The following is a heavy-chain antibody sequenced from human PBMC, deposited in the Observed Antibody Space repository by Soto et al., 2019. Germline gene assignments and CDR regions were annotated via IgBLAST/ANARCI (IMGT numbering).Heavy chain of an antibody. Sequence: GSLRLSCAASGFRFSNYDMHWVRQATGKGLERVSGIGTAGDPYYPYSVRGRFTISRENAKNSLYLHMNSLRAGDTAIYYCARGLLGPGDYYYGMDVWGQGTTVTVS. D-gene: IGHD7-27*01. CDR2: IGTAGDP. CDR3: ARGLLGPGDYYYGMDV. V-gene: IGHV3-13*05. J-gene: IGHJ6*02. CDR1: GFRFSNYD.